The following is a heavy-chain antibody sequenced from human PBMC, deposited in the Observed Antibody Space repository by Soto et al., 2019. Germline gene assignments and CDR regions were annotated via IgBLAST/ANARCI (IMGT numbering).Heavy chain of an antibody. V-gene: IGHV4-59*01. CDR1: GGSISSYY. D-gene: IGHD1-1*01. CDR3: ARGVQDDLYYYYARDV. J-gene: IGHJ6*01. Sequence: SETMSLTCTVSGGSISSYYWSWIRQPPGKGLEWIGYIYYSGSTNYNPSLKSRVTISVDTSKNQFSLKLSSVTAADTGGYQCARGVQDDLYYYYARDVGGQGTT. CDR2: IYYSGST.